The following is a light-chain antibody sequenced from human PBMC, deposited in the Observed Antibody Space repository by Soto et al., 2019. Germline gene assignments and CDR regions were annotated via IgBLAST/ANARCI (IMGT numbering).Light chain of an antibody. CDR3: QQRSNWPPIT. J-gene: IGKJ5*01. V-gene: IGKV3-11*01. CDR2: DAS. Sequence: EIVVTQSPATLSVSPGERATLSCRASQSVSSNLAWYQQKPGQAPRLLIYDASNRAAGIPARFSGSGFGTDFTLTISSLEPEDAAVYYCQQRSNWPPITFGQGTRLEIK. CDR1: QSVSSN.